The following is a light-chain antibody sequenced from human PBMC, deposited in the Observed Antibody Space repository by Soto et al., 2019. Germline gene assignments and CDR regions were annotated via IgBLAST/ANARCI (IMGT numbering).Light chain of an antibody. J-gene: IGKJ1*01. CDR2: DAS. CDR1: QSINRC. CDR3: QNPRWT. V-gene: IGKV1-5*01. Sequence: DIQLTQSPSTLPASIGDRVTITCRASQSINRCLAWYQQEPGKAPKILIYDASSLESGVPSRFSGSGSGTDFTLTTTSLQPDDFATYYGQNPRWTFGQGTKVEIK.